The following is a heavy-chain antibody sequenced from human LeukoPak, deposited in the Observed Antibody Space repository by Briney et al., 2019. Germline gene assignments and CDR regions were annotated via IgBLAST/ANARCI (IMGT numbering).Heavy chain of an antibody. CDR2: ISAYNGNT. CDR1: GYTFTKYR. D-gene: IGHD6-13*01. Sequence: GASVKVSCKASGYTFTKYRISWVRQAPGQGLEWMGWISAYNGNTNYAQKFQGRVTMTTDTSTSTAYMELRSLRSDDTAVYYCAKQTRVGQQLGTGAFDIWGQGTMVTVSS. J-gene: IGHJ3*02. V-gene: IGHV1-18*01. CDR3: AKQTRVGQQLGTGAFDI.